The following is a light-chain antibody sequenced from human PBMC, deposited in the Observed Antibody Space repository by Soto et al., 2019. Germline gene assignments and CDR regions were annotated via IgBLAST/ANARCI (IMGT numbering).Light chain of an antibody. CDR1: QSVSSSY. J-gene: IGKJ1*01. Sequence: VLTQSPGTLSLSPGERATLSCGASQSVSSSYLAWYQQKPGQAPRLLMYSASTRATGIPARFSGSGSGTEFTLTISSLQSADFAVYFCQQYNNWARTFGQGTKVDI. V-gene: IGKV3-15*01. CDR2: SAS. CDR3: QQYNNWART.